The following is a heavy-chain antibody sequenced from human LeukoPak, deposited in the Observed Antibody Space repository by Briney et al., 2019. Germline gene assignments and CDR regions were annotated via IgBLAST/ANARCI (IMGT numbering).Heavy chain of an antibody. V-gene: IGHV4-61*02. J-gene: IGHJ4*02. CDR2: VSPSGST. D-gene: IGHD4-17*01. CDR3: ARHYRYGDPRDSDY. CDR1: GASISSESYY. Sequence: PSQTLSLTCIVSGASISSESYYWSWIRQSAGKGLEWIGRVSPSGSTTYNPSLKSRVTISMDTSKNQVSLKLTSVTAADTAVYYCARHYRYGDPRDSDYWGQGTLVTVSS.